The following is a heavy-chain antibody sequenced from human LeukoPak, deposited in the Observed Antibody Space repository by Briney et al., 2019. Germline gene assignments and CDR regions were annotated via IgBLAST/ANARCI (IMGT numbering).Heavy chain of an antibody. CDR3: ASLGDYYDSSGYRNFDY. D-gene: IGHD3-22*01. CDR1: GYSISSGYY. V-gene: IGHV4-38-2*02. J-gene: IGHJ4*02. CDR2: IYHSGST. Sequence: SETLSLTCTVSGYSISSGYYWGWIRQPPGKGLEWIGSIYHSGSTYYNPSLKSRVSISVDTSKNQFSLKLSSVTAADTAVYYCASLGDYYDSSGYRNFDYWGQGTLVTVSS.